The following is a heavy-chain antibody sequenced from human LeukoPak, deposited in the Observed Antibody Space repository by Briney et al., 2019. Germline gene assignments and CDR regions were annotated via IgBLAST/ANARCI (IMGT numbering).Heavy chain of an antibody. V-gene: IGHV4-30-2*01. CDR1: GGSISSGGYY. CDR2: IYHSGST. D-gene: IGHD3-22*01. Sequence: SETLSLTCTVSGGSISSGGYYWSWIRQPPGKGLEWIGYIYHSGSTYYNPSLKSRVTISVDRSKNQFSLKLSSVTAADTAVYYCARETQGRRQYYYDSSGYYYYFDYWGQGTLVTVSS. J-gene: IGHJ4*02. CDR3: ARETQGRRQYYYDSSGYYYYFDY.